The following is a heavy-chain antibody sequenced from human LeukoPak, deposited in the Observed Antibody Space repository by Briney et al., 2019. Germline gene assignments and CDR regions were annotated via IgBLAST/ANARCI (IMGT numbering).Heavy chain of an antibody. CDR1: GFTFSDYY. V-gene: IGHV3-11*01. D-gene: IGHD3-10*01. J-gene: IGHJ6*02. CDR2: IGSSGSPK. CDR3: ARDLYFGSGTPMQYGMDV. Sequence: PGGSPRLSCAASGFTFSDYYMSWIRQAPGKGLEWVSYIGSSGSPKNYADSVKGRFTISRDNAKNSLYLQMNSLRAEDTAVYYCARDLYFGSGTPMQYGMDVWGQGTTVTVSS.